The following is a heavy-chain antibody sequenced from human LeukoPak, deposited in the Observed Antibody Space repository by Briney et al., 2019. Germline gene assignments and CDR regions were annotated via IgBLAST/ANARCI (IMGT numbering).Heavy chain of an antibody. CDR1: GYTFTGYY. D-gene: IGHD2-8*01. V-gene: IGHV1-2*02. J-gene: IGHJ5*02. CDR2: INPNSGGT. Sequence: ASVKVSRKASGYTFTGYYMHWVRQAPGQGLEWMGWINPNSGGTNYAQKFQGRVTMTRDTSISTAYMELSRLRSDDTAVYYCARDIVLMVYAFGPNNWFDPWGQGTLVTVSS. CDR3: ARDIVLMVYAFGPNNWFDP.